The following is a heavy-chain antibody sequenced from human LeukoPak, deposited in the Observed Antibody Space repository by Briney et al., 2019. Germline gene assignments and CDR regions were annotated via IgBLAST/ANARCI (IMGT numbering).Heavy chain of an antibody. CDR3: AKLLGDSTGWYSEN. CDR1: GFIFSSYG. D-gene: IGHD6-19*01. Sequence: GGSLRLSCAASGFIFSSYGMNWVRQAPGKGLEWVSAIGGSGADTYYADSVKGRFTISRGNSENTLYLQVSSLRGEDTAIYYCAKLLGDSTGWYSENWGQGILVTVSS. V-gene: IGHV3-23*01. J-gene: IGHJ4*02. CDR2: IGGSGADT.